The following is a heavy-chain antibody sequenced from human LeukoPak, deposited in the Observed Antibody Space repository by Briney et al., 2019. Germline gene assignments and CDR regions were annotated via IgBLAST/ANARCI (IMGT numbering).Heavy chain of an antibody. CDR2: ISRSATTM. V-gene: IGHV3-11*01. CDR3: ASTVEMSTIRFDY. Sequence: GGSLRLSCAASGFTVSSNYMSWVRQAPGKGLEWVSYISRSATTMYYVDSVKGRFTISRDNAKNSLYLQMNSLRVEDTAMYYCASTVEMSTIRFDYWGQGTLVTVSS. D-gene: IGHD5-24*01. CDR1: GFTVSSNY. J-gene: IGHJ4*02.